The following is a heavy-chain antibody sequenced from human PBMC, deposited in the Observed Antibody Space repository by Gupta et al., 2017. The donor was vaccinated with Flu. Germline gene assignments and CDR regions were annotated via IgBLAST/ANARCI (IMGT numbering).Heavy chain of an antibody. CDR1: GFTFSSYW. CDR2: IKQDGSEK. Sequence: EVQLVESGGGLVQPGGSLRLSCAASGFTFSSYWMSWVRQAPGKGLEWVANIKQDGSEKYYVDSVKGRFTISRDNAKNSLYLQMNSLRAEDTAVYYCARVLNDIVVVPAASLMTLREIYYFDYWGQGTLVTVSS. D-gene: IGHD2-2*01. J-gene: IGHJ4*02. CDR3: ARVLNDIVVVPAASLMTLREIYYFDY. V-gene: IGHV3-7*01.